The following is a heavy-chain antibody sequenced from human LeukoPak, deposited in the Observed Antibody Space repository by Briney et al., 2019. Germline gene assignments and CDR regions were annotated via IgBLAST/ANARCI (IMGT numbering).Heavy chain of an antibody. CDR1: GYIFGDYD. Sequence: ASVKVSCKASGYIFGDYDISWVRQATGQGLEWMGWMNPNSGNTGYALQFQGRVTVSTDTSITTAYMEMSSVRSDDTAVYYCARAVRYQLLPDYWGQGTLVTVSS. CDR3: ARAVRYQLLPDY. V-gene: IGHV1-8*01. D-gene: IGHD2-2*01. CDR2: MNPNSGNT. J-gene: IGHJ4*02.